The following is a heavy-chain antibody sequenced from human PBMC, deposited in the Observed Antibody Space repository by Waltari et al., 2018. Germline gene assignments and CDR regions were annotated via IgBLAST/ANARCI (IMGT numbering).Heavy chain of an antibody. V-gene: IGHV3-7*01. CDR2: IKQDGSEK. CDR1: GFTFSSYW. J-gene: IGHJ4*02. D-gene: IGHD1-26*01. CDR3: AREWELGIYDY. Sequence: EVQLVESGGGLVQPGGSLRLSCAASGFTFSSYWMSWVRQAPGKGLEWVANIKQDGSEKYDVDSVKGRFTSSRDNAKNSLYLQMNSLGAEDTAVYYCAREWELGIYDYWGQGTLVTVSS.